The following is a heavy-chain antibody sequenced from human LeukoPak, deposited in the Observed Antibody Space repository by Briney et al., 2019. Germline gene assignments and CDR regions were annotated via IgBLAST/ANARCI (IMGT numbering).Heavy chain of an antibody. CDR3: AREGYTNYERELDY. D-gene: IGHD3-3*01. Sequence: GGSLRLSCAAFGFTFGDYAMHWVRQAPGKGLEWVAAIWHDGNNKYYADFVKGRFTTSRDNSKDTVYLQVNSLRAEDTAVYYCAREGYTNYERELDYWGRGTLVTVSS. CDR1: GFTFGDYA. V-gene: IGHV3-33*08. CDR2: IWHDGNNK. J-gene: IGHJ4*02.